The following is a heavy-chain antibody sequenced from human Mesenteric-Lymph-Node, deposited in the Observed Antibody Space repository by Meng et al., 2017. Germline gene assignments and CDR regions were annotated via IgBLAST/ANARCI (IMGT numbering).Heavy chain of an antibody. CDR2: INHSGST. V-gene: IGHV4-34*01. D-gene: IGHD2-15*01. Sequence: QGQPQQWGAGLLKPSEPLSLTCAVNGGSLSGAYWNWIRQPPGKGLEWIGEINHSGSTNYNPSLKSRVTISVDTSKNQFSLKLSSVTAADTAVYYCARGGYCSGGSCYRRGVIFSWGQGTLVTVSS. J-gene: IGHJ5*02. CDR1: GGSLSGAY. CDR3: ARGGYCSGGSCYRRGVIFS.